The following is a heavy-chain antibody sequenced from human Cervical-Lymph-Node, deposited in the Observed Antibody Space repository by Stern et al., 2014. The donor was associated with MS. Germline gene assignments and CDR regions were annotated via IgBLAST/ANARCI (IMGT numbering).Heavy chain of an antibody. V-gene: IGHV5-51*01. Sequence: MQLVQSGAEVKKPGESLKISCQASGYSFTKYWIGWVRLMPGKGLEWMGIIYPGDSDARYNPSFQGLVTVSVDTSINTAYMQWSSLKASDTAIYYCARLPDAFDIWGQGTMVTVSS. CDR1: GYSFTKYW. CDR2: IYPGDSDA. J-gene: IGHJ3*02. CDR3: ARLPDAFDI.